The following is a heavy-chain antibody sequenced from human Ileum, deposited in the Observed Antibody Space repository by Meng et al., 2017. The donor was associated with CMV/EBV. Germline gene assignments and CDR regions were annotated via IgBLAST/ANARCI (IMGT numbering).Heavy chain of an antibody. V-gene: IGHV6-1*01. CDR2: TYFRSQWYN. CDR3: ARDVGGTFRYGDYGGDYYYGLDV. D-gene: IGHD4-17*01. J-gene: IGHJ6*02. Sequence: WNWIRQSPSRGLEWLGRTYFRSQWYNDYAVSVKSRITIDPDTSKNQFSLQVNSVTPEDTAVYYCARDVGGTFRYGDYGGDYYYGLDVWGQGTTVTVSS.